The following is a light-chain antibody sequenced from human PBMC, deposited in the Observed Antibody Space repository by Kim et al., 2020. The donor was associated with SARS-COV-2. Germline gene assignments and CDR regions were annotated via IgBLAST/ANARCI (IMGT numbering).Light chain of an antibody. CDR2: GNS. V-gene: IGLV1-40*01. CDR3: QSYDSSLSGFVV. CDR1: SSNIGAGYD. Sequence: VTIACTGSSSNIGAGYDVHWYQQLPGTAPKLLIYGNSNRPSGVPDRFSGSKSGTSASLAITWLQAEDEADYYCQSYDSSLSGFVVFGGGTQLTVL. J-gene: IGLJ2*01.